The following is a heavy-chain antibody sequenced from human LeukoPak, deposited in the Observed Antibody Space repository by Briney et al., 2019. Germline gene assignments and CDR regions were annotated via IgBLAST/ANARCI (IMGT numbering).Heavy chain of an antibody. CDR1: GGSISSSSYY. CDR3: ARQAAGRRNWFDP. D-gene: IGHD6-13*01. Sequence: PSETLSLTCTVSGGSISSSSYYWGWIRQPPGKGLEWIGSIYYSGSTYYNPSLKSRVTISVDTSKNQFSLKLSSVTAADTAVYYCARQAAGRRNWFDPWGQGTLVTVSS. J-gene: IGHJ5*02. CDR2: IYYSGST. V-gene: IGHV4-39*07.